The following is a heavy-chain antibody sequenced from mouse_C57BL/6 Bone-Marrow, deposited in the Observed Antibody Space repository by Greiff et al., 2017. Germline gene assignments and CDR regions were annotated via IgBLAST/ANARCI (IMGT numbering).Heavy chain of an antibody. CDR3: TRDRYGRNAMDY. CDR1: GFTFSSYA. Sequence: DVMLVESGEGLVKPGGSLKLSCAASGFTFSSYAMSWVRQTPEKRLEWVAYISSGGDYIYYADTVKGRFTISRDNARNTLSLQMSSLKSEDTAMYYCTRDRYGRNAMDYWGQGTSVTVSS. D-gene: IGHD1-1*01. J-gene: IGHJ4*01. CDR2: ISSGGDYI. V-gene: IGHV5-9-1*02.